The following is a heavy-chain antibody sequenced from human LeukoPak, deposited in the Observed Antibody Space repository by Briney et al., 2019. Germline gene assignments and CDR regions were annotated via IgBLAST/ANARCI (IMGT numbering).Heavy chain of an antibody. V-gene: IGHV1-69*05. Sequence: GASVKVSCKASGGTFSSYAISWVRQAPGQGLEWMGGIIPIFGTANYAQKFQGRVTITRDTSASTAYMELNSLRSEDMAVYYCAREGAYIGGSYPFDSWGQGALVTVSS. CDR1: GGTFSSYA. CDR2: IIPIFGTA. CDR3: AREGAYIGGSYPFDS. D-gene: IGHD1-26*01. J-gene: IGHJ4*02.